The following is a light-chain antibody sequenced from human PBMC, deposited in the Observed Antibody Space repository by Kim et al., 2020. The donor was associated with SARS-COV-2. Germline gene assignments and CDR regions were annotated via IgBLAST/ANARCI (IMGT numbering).Light chain of an antibody. J-gene: IGKJ1*01. CDR2: GAS. CDR3: QQYGSSPRT. V-gene: IGKV3-20*01. CDR1: QSVSSNY. Sequence: EIVLTQSPGTLSLSPGERATLSCRASQSVSSNYLGWYQQKPGQAPRLLIYGASSRATGIPDRFSGSGSGTDFTLTISRLEPEDFAVYYWQQYGSSPRTFGQGTKVDIK.